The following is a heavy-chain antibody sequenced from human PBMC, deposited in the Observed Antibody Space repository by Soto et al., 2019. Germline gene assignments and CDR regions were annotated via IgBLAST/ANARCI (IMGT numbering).Heavy chain of an antibody. D-gene: IGHD3-3*01. CDR3: ARNNYDFWSEYGMDV. J-gene: IGHJ6*02. V-gene: IGHV4-59*01. CDR2: IYYSGST. Sequence: SETLSLTCTVAGGSISSYYCSWIRQPPGKGLEWIGYIYYSGSTNYNPSLKSRVTISVDTSKNQFSLKLSSVTAVDTVVYYCARNNYDFWSEYGMDVWGQGTTVTVSS. CDR1: GGSISSYY.